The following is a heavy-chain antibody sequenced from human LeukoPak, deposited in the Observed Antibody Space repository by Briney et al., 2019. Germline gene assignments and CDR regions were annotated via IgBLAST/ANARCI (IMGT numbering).Heavy chain of an antibody. CDR2: ISFDGSNE. D-gene: IGHD3/OR15-3a*01. CDR3: ARDGRLRAVDY. J-gene: IGHJ4*02. V-gene: IGHV3-30*03. CDR1: GFTFSSSG. Sequence: GRSLRLSCAASGFTFSSSGMHWVRQAPDKGLEWVAVISFDGSNEYYADSVKGRFTISRDNSKNTLYLQITSLRPEDTAVYYCARDGRLRAVDYWGQGTLASVSS.